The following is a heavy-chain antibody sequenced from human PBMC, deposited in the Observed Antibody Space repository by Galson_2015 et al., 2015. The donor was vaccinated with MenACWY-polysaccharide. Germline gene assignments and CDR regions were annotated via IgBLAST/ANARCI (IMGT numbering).Heavy chain of an antibody. V-gene: IGHV4-59*01. J-gene: IGHJ4*02. CDR3: ARVRGVRQHIAVTTFYFDY. CDR2: LSYTGRT. D-gene: IGHD2-15*01. CDR1: GGSNSSYY. Sequence: ETLSLTCTVSGGSNSSYYWSWIRQPPGKGLEWIGHLSYTGRTNYSPSLKSRVTISGDTSKNHFSLTLNSVTAADTAIYYCARVRGVRQHIAVTTFYFDYWGQGTLVTVSS.